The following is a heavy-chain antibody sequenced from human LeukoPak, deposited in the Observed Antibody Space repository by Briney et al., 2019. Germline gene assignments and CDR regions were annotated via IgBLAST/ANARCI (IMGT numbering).Heavy chain of an antibody. CDR2: ISSSSSTI. V-gene: IGHV3-48*02. Sequence: PGGSLRLSCAASGFTFSSYSMNWVRQAPGKWLEWVSYISSSSSTIYYADSVKGRFTISRDNAKNSLYLQMNSLGDEDTAVYYCARVGPLWFGELFTPLPYYYYYGMDVWGQGTTVTVSS. CDR3: ARVGPLWFGELFTPLPYYYYYGMDV. D-gene: IGHD3-10*01. J-gene: IGHJ6*02. CDR1: GFTFSSYS.